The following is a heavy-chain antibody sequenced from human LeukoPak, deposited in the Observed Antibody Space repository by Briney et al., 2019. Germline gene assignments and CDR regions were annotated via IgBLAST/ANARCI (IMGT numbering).Heavy chain of an antibody. J-gene: IGHJ6*02. CDR1: GGTFSYYA. CDR3: ATDLVIKPPATPQSYGMDV. D-gene: IGHD2/OR15-2a*01. Sequence: SVKVSCKASGGTFSYYAINWVRQAPGQGLEWMGRLIPILDITTYAQKFQGRVTITADKSTDTAHMELTSLRSEDTAVYYCATDLVIKPPATPQSYGMDVWGQRTTVTVSS. V-gene: IGHV1-69*04. CDR2: LIPILDIT.